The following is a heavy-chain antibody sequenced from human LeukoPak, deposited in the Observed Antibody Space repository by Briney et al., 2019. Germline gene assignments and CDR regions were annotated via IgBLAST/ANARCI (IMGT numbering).Heavy chain of an antibody. Sequence: PGASLQISCKCSGSIFTSYWIGWVRPLPGKGLEWMGIIYPGDSDTRYSPSFQGQVTISADKPITTAYLQCSSLKASDTAMYYCARGRGSSWYFDYWGQGTLVTVSS. CDR2: IYPGDSDT. CDR1: GSIFTSYW. D-gene: IGHD6-13*01. CDR3: ARGRGSSWYFDY. J-gene: IGHJ4*02. V-gene: IGHV5-51*01.